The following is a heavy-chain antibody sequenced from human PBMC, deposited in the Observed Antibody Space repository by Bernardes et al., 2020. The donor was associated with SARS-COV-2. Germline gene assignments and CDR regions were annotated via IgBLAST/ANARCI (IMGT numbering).Heavy chain of an antibody. CDR2: IYYSGST. V-gene: IGHV4-59*01. CDR1: GGSISRYY. CDR3: VGSFSSVYYYGRSGSSYFDS. J-gene: IGHJ4*02. D-gene: IGHD3-22*01. Sequence: SETLSLTRTVSGGSISRYYWSWIRQPPGKGLEWIGYIYYSGSTNYNPSPKSRVTISVDTSKNQFSLKLSSVTAADTALYYCVGSFSSVYYYGRSGSSYFDSWGQGTLVTFSS.